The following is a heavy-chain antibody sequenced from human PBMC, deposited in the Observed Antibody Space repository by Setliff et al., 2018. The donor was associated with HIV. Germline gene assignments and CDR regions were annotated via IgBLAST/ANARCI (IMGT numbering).Heavy chain of an antibody. Sequence: SVKVSCKASGGAFGSYAISWVRQAPGQGLEWLGGNIPMFGTVSYAQKFQGRVTITTDESTSTAYMDLSSLRYEDTALYYCARGEVIIDSYYYMNVWGKGTTVTVS. V-gene: IGHV1-69*05. CDR2: NIPMFGTV. J-gene: IGHJ6*03. CDR1: GGAFGSYA. CDR3: ARGEVIIDSYYYMNV.